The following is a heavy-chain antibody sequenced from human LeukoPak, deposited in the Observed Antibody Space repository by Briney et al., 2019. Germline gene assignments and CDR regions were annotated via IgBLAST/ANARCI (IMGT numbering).Heavy chain of an antibody. CDR1: GFTFSRNW. J-gene: IGHJ5*02. CDR2: IKEDGSAQ. V-gene: IGHV3-7*01. D-gene: IGHD6-25*01. Sequence: GGSLRLSCAASGFTFSRNWMSWVRQAPGKGLEWVANIKEDGSAQYYVDSVKGRFTISRDNAKNSLFLQMNSLRVEDTAVYYCARDGDGYPSCGQGTLVTVSS. CDR3: ARDGDGYPS.